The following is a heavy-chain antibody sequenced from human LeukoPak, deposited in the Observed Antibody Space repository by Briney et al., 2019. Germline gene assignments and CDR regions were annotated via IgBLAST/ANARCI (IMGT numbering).Heavy chain of an antibody. Sequence: GGSLRLSCAASGFTFSSYAMSWVRQAPGKGLEWVSAISGSGGSTYYADSVKGRFTISRDNSKNTLYLRMNSLRAEDTAVYYCAKVSLGVVVPAAEDDYWGQGTLVTVSS. V-gene: IGHV3-23*01. CDR2: ISGSGGST. D-gene: IGHD2-2*01. CDR1: GFTFSSYA. CDR3: AKVSLGVVVPAAEDDY. J-gene: IGHJ4*02.